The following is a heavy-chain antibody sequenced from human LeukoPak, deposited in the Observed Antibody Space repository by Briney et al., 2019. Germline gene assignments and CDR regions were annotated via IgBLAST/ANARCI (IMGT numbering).Heavy chain of an antibody. CDR2: INPNSGGT. D-gene: IGHD3-22*01. CDR1: GYTFTSYG. J-gene: IGHJ6*03. Sequence: ASVKVSCKASGYTFTSYGISWVRQAPGQGLEWMGWINPNSGGTNYAQKFQGRVTMTRDTSISTAYMELSRLRSDDTAVYYCARARAEDFGYDSSGYYLTYYYYYMDVWGKGTTVTISS. V-gene: IGHV1-2*02. CDR3: ARARAEDFGYDSSGYYLTYYYYYMDV.